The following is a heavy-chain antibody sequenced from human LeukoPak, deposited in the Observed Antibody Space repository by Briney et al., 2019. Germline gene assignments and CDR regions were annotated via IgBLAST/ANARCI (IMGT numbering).Heavy chain of an antibody. Sequence: GGSLRLSCTVSGFTVSSDSMSWVRQAPGKGLEWVSFIYSGGSTHYSDPVKGRFTISRDNSKNTLYLQMNSLRAEDTAAYYGARRAGAYSHPYDYWGQGTLVTVSS. CDR2: IYSGGST. D-gene: IGHD4/OR15-4a*01. J-gene: IGHJ4*02. V-gene: IGHV3-53*01. CDR3: ARRAGAYSHPYDY. CDR1: GFTVSSDS.